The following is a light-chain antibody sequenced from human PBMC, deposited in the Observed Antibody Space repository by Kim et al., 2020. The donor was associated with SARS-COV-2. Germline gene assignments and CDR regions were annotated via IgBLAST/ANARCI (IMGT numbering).Light chain of an antibody. CDR3: NSRESGVNHVV. CDR2: EKN. J-gene: IGLJ3*02. V-gene: IGLV3-19*01. CDR1: SLRSYY. Sequence: SSELTQDPAVSVALGQTVRITCPGDSLRSYYASWYQQKPGQAPLLVLYEKNNRPSGIPDRFSGSSSGNTASLTITGAQAEDEADYYCNSRESGVNHVVFGGGTQLTVL.